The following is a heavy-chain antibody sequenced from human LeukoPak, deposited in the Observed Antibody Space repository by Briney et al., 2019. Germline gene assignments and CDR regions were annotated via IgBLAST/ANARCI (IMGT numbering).Heavy chain of an antibody. J-gene: IGHJ6*03. CDR1: GYTFTSYD. Sequence: ASVKVSCKASGYTFTSYDINWVRQATGQGLEWMGWMNPNSGNTGYAQKFQGRVTITMNTSISTAYMELSSLRSEDTAVYYCARGCSGGSCYYYYYMDVWGKGTTVTVSS. CDR3: ARGCSGGSCYYYYYMDV. D-gene: IGHD2-15*01. V-gene: IGHV1-8*03. CDR2: MNPNSGNT.